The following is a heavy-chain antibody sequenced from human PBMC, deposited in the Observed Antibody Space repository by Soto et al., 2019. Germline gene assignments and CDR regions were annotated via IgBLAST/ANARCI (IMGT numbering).Heavy chain of an antibody. V-gene: IGHV3-11*01. CDR1: GVAFSDYY. CDR3: ARERSSSWFDS. D-gene: IGHD2-2*01. J-gene: IGHJ5*01. CDR2: ISHTSSTK. Sequence: GGSLRLSCTASGVAFSDYYMSWIRQAPGQGLEWVSYISHTSSTKYYADSVRGRFTISRDNSKNSLYLQMDSLRAEDTAVYYCARERSSSWFDSWGQGTLVPVSS.